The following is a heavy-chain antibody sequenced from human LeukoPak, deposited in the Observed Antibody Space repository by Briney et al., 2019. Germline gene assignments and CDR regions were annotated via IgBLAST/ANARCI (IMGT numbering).Heavy chain of an antibody. Sequence: PGESLRLSCAASGVTFSSYSMNWVRQAPGKGLEWVSSISSSSSDIYYADSVKGRCTISRDTAKNSLYLQMNSLTAEDTAVYSCARDIPPLDYSPGFDPWGQGTLVTVSS. V-gene: IGHV3-21*01. CDR3: ARDIPPLDYSPGFDP. CDR1: GVTFSSYS. D-gene: IGHD4-11*01. CDR2: ISSSSSDI. J-gene: IGHJ5*02.